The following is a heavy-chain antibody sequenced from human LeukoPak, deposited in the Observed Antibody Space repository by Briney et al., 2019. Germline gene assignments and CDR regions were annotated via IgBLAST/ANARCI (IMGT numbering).Heavy chain of an antibody. J-gene: IGHJ4*02. CDR2: ISAYNGDT. V-gene: IGHV1-18*01. CDR3: ASSKGIAARPGTYYFDY. D-gene: IGHD6-6*01. Sequence: ASVKVSCKASGYTFISYGFSWVRQAPGQGLEWMGWISAYNGDTNYAQKFEGRVIMTTDTSTSTAYMELRSLRSDDTAVYYCASSKGIAARPGTYYFDYWGQGTLVTVSS. CDR1: GYTFISYG.